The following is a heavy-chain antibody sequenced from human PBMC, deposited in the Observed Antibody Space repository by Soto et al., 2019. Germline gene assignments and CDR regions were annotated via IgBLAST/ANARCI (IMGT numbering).Heavy chain of an antibody. CDR2: IYDTGST. D-gene: IGHD6-19*01. CDR1: GGSISGYY. V-gene: IGHV4-59*01. J-gene: IGHJ4*02. Sequence: SETLSLTCSVSGGSISGYYWSWIRQPPGKGLEWIGYIYDTGSTKDNPSLKSRVTISIDTSKNQFSLRLSSVTAADTAVYYCAREQWLVRGVFDYWGQGTLVTVS. CDR3: AREQWLVRGVFDY.